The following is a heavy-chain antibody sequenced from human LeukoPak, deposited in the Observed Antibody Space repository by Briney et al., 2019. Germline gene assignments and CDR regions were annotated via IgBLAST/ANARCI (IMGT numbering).Heavy chain of an antibody. V-gene: IGHV1-18*01. Sequence: ASVKVSCKASGYTFTNFGITWVRQAPGQGLEWMGWIRASNGDTKYAQNLQGRVTITTDTSTSTAYMELRSLRSDDTALYYCARDIVPASSRLSFNYWGQGTLVTVS. D-gene: IGHD2-21*01. J-gene: IGHJ4*02. CDR2: IRASNGDT. CDR1: GYTFTNFG. CDR3: ARDIVPASSRLSFNY.